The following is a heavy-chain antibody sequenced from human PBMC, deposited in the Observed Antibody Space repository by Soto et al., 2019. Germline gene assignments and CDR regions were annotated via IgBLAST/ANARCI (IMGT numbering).Heavy chain of an antibody. J-gene: IGHJ6*02. CDR1: GFTFRHYS. V-gene: IGHV3-48*02. CDR2: ISTSSSPR. D-gene: IGHD2-2*01. Sequence: PGGSLRLSCAASGFTFRHYSMHWVRQAPGKGLEWVAYISTSSSPRYYADSVKGRFTISRDNDRKSIYLEMSSLRDEDTAMYYYAATVVVPAAPMDAWCQGTPVT. CDR3: AATVVVPAAPMDA.